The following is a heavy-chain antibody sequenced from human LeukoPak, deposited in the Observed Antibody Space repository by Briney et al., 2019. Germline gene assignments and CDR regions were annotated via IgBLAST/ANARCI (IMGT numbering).Heavy chain of an antibody. J-gene: IGHJ5*02. V-gene: IGHV3-30*02. CDR2: IRYDGSNK. Sequence: GGSLRLSCAASGFIFSSYGMHWVRQAPGKGLEWVACIRYDGSNKYYADSVKGRFTISRDNSKNTLYLQMNSLRAEDTAVYFCAKDRSRQQMWGTIKKWFDPWGQGTLVSVSS. CDR1: GFIFSSYG. D-gene: IGHD5-24*01. CDR3: AKDRSRQQMWGTIKKWFDP.